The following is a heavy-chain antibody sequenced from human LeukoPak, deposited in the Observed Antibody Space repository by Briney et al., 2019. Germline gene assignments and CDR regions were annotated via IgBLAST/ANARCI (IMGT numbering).Heavy chain of an antibody. V-gene: IGHV3-23*01. D-gene: IGHD5-18*01. CDR3: AKRGTTMEKEGFDY. CDR2: ISGSGSST. CDR1: GFTFSSYA. J-gene: IGHJ4*02. Sequence: GGSLRLSCAASGFTFSSYAMSWVRQAPGKGLEWVSAISGSGSSTYYADSVKGRFTISRDNSKNTLYLQMNSLRAEDTAVYYCAKRGTTMEKEGFDYWAREPWSPSPQ.